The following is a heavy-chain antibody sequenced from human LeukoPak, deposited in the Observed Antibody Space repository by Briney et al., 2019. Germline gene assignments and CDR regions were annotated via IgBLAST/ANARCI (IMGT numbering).Heavy chain of an antibody. CDR1: GFRFSDYG. CDR2: ISFDGKIK. D-gene: IGHD4-17*01. J-gene: IGHJ4*01. Sequence: GGSLRLSCIGSGFRFSDYGIHWVRQVPGKGLEWVAVISFDGKIKTYADSVKGRFTISKDFSTNTLYLDMNTVRPDDTAVYYCALYGAYFAFWGHGTLVTVSS. V-gene: IGHV3-30*03. CDR3: ALYGAYFAF.